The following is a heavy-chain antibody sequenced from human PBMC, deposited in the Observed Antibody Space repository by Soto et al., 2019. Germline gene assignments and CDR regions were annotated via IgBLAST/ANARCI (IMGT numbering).Heavy chain of an antibody. CDR2: IYYSGST. CDR1: GGSISRYY. D-gene: IGHD6-19*01. Sequence: PSETLSVTCTVSGGSISRYYWSWIRQPPWKGLEWIGYIYYSGSTNYNPSLKSRVTISVDTSKNQFSLKLSSVTAADTAVYYCARQQWLVLNAFDIWGQGTMVTVS. J-gene: IGHJ3*02. CDR3: ARQQWLVLNAFDI. V-gene: IGHV4-59*01.